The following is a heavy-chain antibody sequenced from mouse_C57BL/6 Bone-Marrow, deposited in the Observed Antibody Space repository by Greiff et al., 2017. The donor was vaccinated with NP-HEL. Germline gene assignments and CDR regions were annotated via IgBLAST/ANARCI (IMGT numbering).Heavy chain of an antibody. CDR2: IHPNSGST. V-gene: IGHV1-64*01. CDR3: ALMTTVVAHWYFDV. D-gene: IGHD1-1*01. Sequence: QVQLQQPGAELVKPGASVKLSCKASGYTFTSYWMHWVKQRPGQGLEWIGMIHPNSGSTNYNEKFKSKATLTVDKSSSTAYMQLSSLTSEDSAVYYCALMTTVVAHWYFDVWGTGTTVTVSS. CDR1: GYTFTSYW. J-gene: IGHJ1*03.